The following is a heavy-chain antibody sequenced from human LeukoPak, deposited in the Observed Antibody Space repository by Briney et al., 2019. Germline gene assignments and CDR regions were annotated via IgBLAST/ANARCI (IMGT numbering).Heavy chain of an antibody. V-gene: IGHV4-59*01. CDR2: IYYSGST. D-gene: IGHD1-26*01. Sequence: SETLSLTCTVSGGSISSYYWSWIRQPPGKGLEWIGYIYYSGSTNYNPSLKSRVTISVDTSKNQFSLKLSSVTAADTAVYYCARAADRGRYHSDYWGQGTLVTGSS. CDR1: GGSISSYY. J-gene: IGHJ4*02. CDR3: ARAADRGRYHSDY.